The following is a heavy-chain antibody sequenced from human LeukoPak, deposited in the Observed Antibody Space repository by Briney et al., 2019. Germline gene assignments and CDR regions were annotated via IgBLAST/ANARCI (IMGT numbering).Heavy chain of an antibody. Sequence: ASVKVSCKASGYTFTGYYMHWVRQAPGQGLEWMGWINPNSGGTNYAQKFQGRVTMTRDTSISTAYMELRSLRSDDTAVYYCARDVPIGGVAVAGTMTDYWGQGTLVTVSS. V-gene: IGHV1-2*02. J-gene: IGHJ4*02. D-gene: IGHD6-19*01. CDR3: ARDVPIGGVAVAGTMTDY. CDR1: GYTFTGYY. CDR2: INPNSGGT.